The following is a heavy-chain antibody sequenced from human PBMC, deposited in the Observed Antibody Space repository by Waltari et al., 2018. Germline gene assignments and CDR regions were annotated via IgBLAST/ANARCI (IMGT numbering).Heavy chain of an antibody. CDR2: VSYDGNNK. D-gene: IGHD6-19*01. CDR1: GFTFSNSA. CDR3: ARGGVAVSDPFDD. V-gene: IGHV3-30*01. Sequence: QVQLVESGGGVVQPGRSLRLSCVAYGFTFSNSARHWVRQAPGKGLEWVAVVSYDGNNKFYAEDSVKGRFTISRDNSKSTVSLQMTSLRPEDTAVYYCARGGVAVSDPFDDWGQGTLVTVSA. J-gene: IGHJ4*02.